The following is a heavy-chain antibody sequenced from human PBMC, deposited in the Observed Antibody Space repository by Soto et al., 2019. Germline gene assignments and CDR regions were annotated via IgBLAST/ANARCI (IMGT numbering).Heavy chain of an antibody. CDR1: SCSISSLNW. CDR3: ARRSGTTFY. CDR2: IFHSGST. J-gene: IGHJ4*02. D-gene: IGHD1-1*01. V-gene: IGHV4-4*02. Sequence: QIQLQESGPGLVKPSGTLSLTCAVSSCSISSLNWWSWVRQPPGKGLEWIGAIFHSGSTNYNPSLKSRVDMSVDKSKNQFSLKVFSVTAADTALYFCARRSGTTFYWGRGTLVIVSS.